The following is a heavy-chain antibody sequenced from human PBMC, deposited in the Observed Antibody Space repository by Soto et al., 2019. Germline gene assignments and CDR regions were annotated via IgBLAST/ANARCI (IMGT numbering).Heavy chain of an antibody. CDR1: GFTFSSYE. J-gene: IGHJ4*02. CDR2: ISSGGSTI. V-gene: IGHV3-48*03. Sequence: EVQLVESGGGLVQPGGSLRLSCAASGFTFSSYERNWVRQAPGKGLEWVSYISSGGSTIYYADSVRGRFTISRDNAKNSLYLQMNSLRAEDTAVYYCARDDSGYPSYFHYWGQGTLVTVSS. CDR3: ARDDSGYPSYFHY. D-gene: IGHD3-16*02.